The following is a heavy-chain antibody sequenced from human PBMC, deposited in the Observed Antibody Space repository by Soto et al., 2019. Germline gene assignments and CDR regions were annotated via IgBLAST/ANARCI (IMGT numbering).Heavy chain of an antibody. CDR1: GYTFTGYY. J-gene: IGHJ6*02. CDR2: INPNSGGT. D-gene: IGHD3-10*01. V-gene: IGHV1-2*04. CDR3: ASSHYGSGRLNYGMDV. Sequence: ASVKVSCKASGYTFTGYYMHWVRQAPGQGLEWMGWINPNSGGTNYAQKFQGWVTMTRDTSISTAYMELSRLRSDDTAVYYCASSHYGSGRLNYGMDVWGQGTTVTVSS.